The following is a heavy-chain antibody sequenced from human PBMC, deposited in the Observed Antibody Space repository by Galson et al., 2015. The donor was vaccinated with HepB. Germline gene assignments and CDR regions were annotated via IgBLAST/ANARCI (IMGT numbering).Heavy chain of an antibody. CDR3: ARGYSSSWYSGLGD. D-gene: IGHD6-13*01. CDR1: GFSFSSNY. J-gene: IGHJ4*02. V-gene: IGHV3-53*01. Sequence: SQRLSCAASGFSFSSNYMNWVRQAPGKGLEWVSVIYSGGNTDYAESVKGRFTISRDNSKNTLYLQVNSLRAEDTALYYCARGYSSSWYSGLGDWRQGTLVTVSS. CDR2: IYSGGNT.